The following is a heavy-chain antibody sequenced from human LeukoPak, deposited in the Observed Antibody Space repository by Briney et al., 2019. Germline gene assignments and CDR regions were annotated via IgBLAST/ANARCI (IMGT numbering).Heavy chain of an antibody. CDR3: TTGSGWLPGY. D-gene: IGHD5-12*01. J-gene: IGHJ4*02. CDR1: GGSISISIYY. V-gene: IGHV4-39*07. Sequence: PSETLSLTCTVSGGSISISIYYWGWIRQPPGKGLERIGSIYYSGSTYYNPSLKGRVTISEDTPNFQFSLKLSSVTAADTAVYYCTTGSGWLPGYWGQGTLVTVSS. CDR2: IYYSGST.